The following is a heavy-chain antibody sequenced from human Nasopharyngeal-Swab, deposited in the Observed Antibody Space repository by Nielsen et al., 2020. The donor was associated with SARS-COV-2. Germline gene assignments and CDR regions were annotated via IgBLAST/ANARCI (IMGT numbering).Heavy chain of an antibody. CDR1: GFTFSSYG. Sequence: GESLKISCAASGFTFSSYGMHWVRQAPGKGLEWVAVISYDGSNKYYADSVKGRFTISSDNSKNTLCLQMNSLRAEDTAVYYCAREDYYDSSNAFDIWGQGTMVTVSS. CDR2: ISYDGSNK. J-gene: IGHJ3*02. V-gene: IGHV3-30*03. CDR3: AREDYYDSSNAFDI. D-gene: IGHD3-22*01.